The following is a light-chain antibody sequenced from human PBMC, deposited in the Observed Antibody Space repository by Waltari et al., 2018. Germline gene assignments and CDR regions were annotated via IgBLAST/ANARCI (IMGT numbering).Light chain of an antibody. V-gene: IGLV2-8*01. J-gene: IGLJ2*01. Sequence: QSALTQPPSASGSPGQSVTISCTGTSSAVGGYTYVSRHQQHPGKAPKLMIYEVSKRPSGVPDRFSGSKSGNTASLTVSGLQADDEADYYCSSYAGSNNFVVFGGGTKLTVL. CDR3: SSYAGSNNFVV. CDR2: EVS. CDR1: SSAVGGYTY.